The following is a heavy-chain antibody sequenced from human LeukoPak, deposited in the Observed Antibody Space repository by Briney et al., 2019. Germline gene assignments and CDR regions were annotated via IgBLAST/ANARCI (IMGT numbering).Heavy chain of an antibody. Sequence: PGGSLRLSCAASGFTFSDYYMSWIRQAPGKGLEWVSYISSSGSTIYYADSVKGGFTISRDNAKNSLYLQMNSLRAEDTAVYYCARDNQAVAGNWFDPWGQGTLVTVSS. CDR3: ARDNQAVAGNWFDP. J-gene: IGHJ5*02. CDR1: GFTFSDYY. V-gene: IGHV3-11*04. CDR2: ISSSGSTI. D-gene: IGHD6-19*01.